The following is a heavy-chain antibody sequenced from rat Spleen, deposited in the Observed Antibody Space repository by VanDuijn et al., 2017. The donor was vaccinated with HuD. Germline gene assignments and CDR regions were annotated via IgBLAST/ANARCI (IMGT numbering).Heavy chain of an antibody. CDR2: ITPSGLTT. J-gene: IGHJ4*01. V-gene: IGHV5-19*01. D-gene: IGHD1-12*02. CDR1: GFSFSKYG. Sequence: EVQLVESGGGLVLPGRSLKLSCATSGFSFSKYGMQWIRQTPTKGLQWVAAITPSGLTTHYRDSMKGRFTISRENAKATLYLQMDSLRSEDTATYYCARHYYDGSYYRYVMDAWGQGASVTVSS. CDR3: ARHYYDGSYYRYVMDA.